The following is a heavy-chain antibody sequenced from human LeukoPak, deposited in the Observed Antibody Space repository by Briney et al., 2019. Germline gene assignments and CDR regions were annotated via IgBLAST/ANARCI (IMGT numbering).Heavy chain of an antibody. J-gene: IGHJ4*02. D-gene: IGHD3-10*01. CDR2: ISSSSSYI. CDR3: ARDQLDYYGSGSSFDY. Sequence: GGSLRLSCAASGFTFSSYSMNWVRQAPGKGLEWVSSISSSSSYIYYADSVKGRFTISRDNAKNSLYLQMNSLRAEDTAVYYCARDQLDYYGSGSSFDYWGQGTLVIVSS. V-gene: IGHV3-21*01. CDR1: GFTFSSYS.